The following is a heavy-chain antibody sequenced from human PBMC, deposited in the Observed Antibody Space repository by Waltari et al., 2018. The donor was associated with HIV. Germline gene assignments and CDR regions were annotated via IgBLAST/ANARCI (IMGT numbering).Heavy chain of an antibody. Sequence: QITLKESGPTLVKPTQTLTLTCTFSGFSLSTSGVGVGWIRQPPGKALEWLALIYWNDDKRYSPSLKSRLTITQDTSKNQVVLTMTNMDPVDTATYYCAHRSSGWYPHWFDPWGQGTLVTVSS. J-gene: IGHJ5*02. CDR1: GFSLSTSGVG. D-gene: IGHD6-19*01. CDR3: AHRSSGWYPHWFDP. CDR2: IYWNDDK. V-gene: IGHV2-5*01.